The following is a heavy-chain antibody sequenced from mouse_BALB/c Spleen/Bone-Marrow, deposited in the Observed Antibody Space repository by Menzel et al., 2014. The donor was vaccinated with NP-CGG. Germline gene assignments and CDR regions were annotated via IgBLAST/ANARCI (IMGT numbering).Heavy chain of an antibody. J-gene: IGHJ4*01. CDR3: ARTLGHYAMDY. V-gene: IGHV2-6-7*01. D-gene: IGHD4-1*01. Sequence: VQGVESGPGLVAPSQRLSIACTVSGFSLTGYGVNWVRQPPGKGLEWLGMIWGDGSTDYNSALKSRLSISKDNSKSQVFLKMNSLQTDDTARYYCARTLGHYAMDYWGQGTSVTVSS. CDR2: IWGDGST. CDR1: GFSLTGYG.